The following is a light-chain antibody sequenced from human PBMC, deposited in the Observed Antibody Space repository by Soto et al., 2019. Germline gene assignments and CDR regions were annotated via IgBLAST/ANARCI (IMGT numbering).Light chain of an antibody. CDR3: QQYNNWPPIT. V-gene: IGKV3-15*01. CDR1: QSVSSY. CDR2: GAS. Sequence: EIVLTQSPGTLSLSPGERATLSFSASQSVSSYLAWYQQKPGQAPRLLIYGASTRATGIPARFSGSGSGTEFTLTISSLQSEDFAVYYCQQYNNWPPITFGQGTRLEIK. J-gene: IGKJ5*01.